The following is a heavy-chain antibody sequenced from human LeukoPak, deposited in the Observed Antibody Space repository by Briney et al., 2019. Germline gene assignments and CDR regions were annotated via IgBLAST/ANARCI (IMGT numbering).Heavy chain of an antibody. D-gene: IGHD6-19*01. CDR2: ISGSGGST. J-gene: IGHJ4*02. Sequence: GGSLRLSCAASGFIFSSYWMSWVRQAPGKGLEWVSAISGSGGSTYYADSVKGRFTISRDNSKNTLYLQMNSLRAEDTAVYYCAKESSSGWYWDYWGQGTLVTVSS. CDR3: AKESSSGWYWDY. V-gene: IGHV3-23*01. CDR1: GFIFSSYW.